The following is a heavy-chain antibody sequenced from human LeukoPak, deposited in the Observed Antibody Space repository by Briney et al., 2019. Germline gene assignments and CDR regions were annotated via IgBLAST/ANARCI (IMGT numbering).Heavy chain of an antibody. CDR3: ARVVTGDRDLDDY. CDR1: GYTLTNYY. Sequence: ASVKVSCKASGYTLTNYYMHWVRQAPGHGLEWMGIINPSGGTTSYAQKFQGRVTMTRDTSTSTVYMELSSLTSEDTAVYYCARVVTGDRDLDDYWGQGTLVTVSS. D-gene: IGHD7-27*01. CDR2: INPSGGTT. V-gene: IGHV1-46*01. J-gene: IGHJ4*02.